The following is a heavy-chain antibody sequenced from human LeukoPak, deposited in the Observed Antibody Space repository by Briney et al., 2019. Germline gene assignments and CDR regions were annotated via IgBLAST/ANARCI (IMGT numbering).Heavy chain of an antibody. CDR1: GGSISSYY. Sequence: SETLSLTCTVSGGSISSYYWSWIRQPPGKGLEWIGYIYYSGSTNYNPSLKSRVTISVDTSKNQFSLKLSSVTAADTAVYYCARGPFDYWGQGTLVTVST. CDR2: IYYSGST. CDR3: ARGPFDY. J-gene: IGHJ4*02. V-gene: IGHV4-59*01.